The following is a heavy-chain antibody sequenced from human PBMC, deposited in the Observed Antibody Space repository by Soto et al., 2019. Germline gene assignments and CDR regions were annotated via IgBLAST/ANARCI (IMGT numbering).Heavy chain of an antibody. D-gene: IGHD3-22*01. J-gene: IGHJ6*02. CDR3: ARGGVIVVGLDV. V-gene: IGHV3-74*01. CDR2: VKTDGTNT. CDR1: GFTFSTYW. Sequence: VQLVESGGGLVQPGGSLRLSCAGTGFTFSTYWMHWVRQVPGKGLEWVSRVKTDGTNTGYADAVKGRFTISRDNAKNTLYLEMNHLRADGTAVYYCARGGVIVVGLDVWGQGTTVTVSS.